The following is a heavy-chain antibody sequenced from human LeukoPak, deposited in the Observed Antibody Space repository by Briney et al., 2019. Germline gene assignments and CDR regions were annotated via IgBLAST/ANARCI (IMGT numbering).Heavy chain of an antibody. V-gene: IGHV4-61*02. D-gene: IGHD3-3*01. Sequence: SQTLSLTCTVSGGSINSGNYYWSWMRQPAGKGLEWIGRIHIGGSTTYNPSLRSRVTISIDTSNNQFSLRLSSVTAADTAVYYCVGLRFLEWTPTRIFDYWGQGTLVTVSS. CDR2: IHIGGST. CDR1: GGSINSGNYY. J-gene: IGHJ4*02. CDR3: VGLRFLEWTPTRIFDY.